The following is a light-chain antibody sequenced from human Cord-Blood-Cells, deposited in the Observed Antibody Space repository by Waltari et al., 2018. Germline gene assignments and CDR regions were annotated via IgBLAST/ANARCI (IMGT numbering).Light chain of an antibody. V-gene: IGKV1-33*01. Sequence: DIQLAHSLSSLSASVGGRVTLPCQARQAISKYFNWVHQKQGKAPKLLIYDASNLETGVPSRFSGSGSGTDFTSPISSLQPADIATYYCQQYDNLPSLTFGPGTKVDIK. CDR2: DAS. J-gene: IGKJ3*01. CDR1: QAISKY. CDR3: QQYDNLPSLT.